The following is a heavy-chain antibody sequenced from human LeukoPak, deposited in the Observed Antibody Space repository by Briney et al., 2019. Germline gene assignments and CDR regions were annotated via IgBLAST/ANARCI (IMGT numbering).Heavy chain of an antibody. D-gene: IGHD5-24*01. CDR3: VKSAGKDGYRDSFDM. V-gene: IGHV3-23*01. CDR1: GFTFSTYW. J-gene: IGHJ3*02. CDR2: IANSGDNT. Sequence: GGSLRLSCAASGFTFSTYWMSWVRQAPGKGLEWVSTIANSGDNTYYADSVKGRFTISRDNFRNTLYLQMNSLRAEDTAVYYCVKSAGKDGYRDSFDMWGQGTVVTVSS.